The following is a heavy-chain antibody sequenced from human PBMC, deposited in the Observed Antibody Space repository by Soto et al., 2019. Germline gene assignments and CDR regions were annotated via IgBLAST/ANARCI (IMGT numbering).Heavy chain of an antibody. J-gene: IGHJ3*02. CDR1: GFTFSSYA. CDR3: AKAPYDYVWGSSAFDI. D-gene: IGHD3-16*01. Sequence: GGSLRLSCAASGFTFSSYAMSWVRQAPGKGLEWVSAISGSGGSTYYADSVKGRFTISRDNSKNTLYLQMNSLRAEDTAVYYCAKAPYDYVWGSSAFDIWGQGTMVTVSS. V-gene: IGHV3-23*01. CDR2: ISGSGGST.